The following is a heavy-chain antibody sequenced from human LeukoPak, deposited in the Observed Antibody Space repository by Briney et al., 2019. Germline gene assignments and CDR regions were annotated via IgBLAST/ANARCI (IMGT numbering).Heavy chain of an antibody. Sequence: GGSLRLSCAASGFTLSSYAMSWVRQAPGKGLEWVAFIRYDGSNKYYADSVKGRFTISRDNSKNTLYLQMNSLRAEDTAVYYCAKVLDGYIPFDYWGQGTLVTVSS. V-gene: IGHV3-30*02. CDR2: IRYDGSNK. CDR1: GFTLSSYA. CDR3: AKVLDGYIPFDY. J-gene: IGHJ4*02. D-gene: IGHD5-24*01.